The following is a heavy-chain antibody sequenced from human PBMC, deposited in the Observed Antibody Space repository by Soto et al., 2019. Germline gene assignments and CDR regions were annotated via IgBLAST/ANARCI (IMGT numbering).Heavy chain of an antibody. V-gene: IGHV3-21*01. CDR1: GFAFSSYS. D-gene: IGHD2-2*01. CDR2: ISSSSSYI. CDR3: ARGWDLGYCSSTSCLFFDS. J-gene: IGHJ4*02. Sequence: GSLRLSCAASGFAFSSYSMNWVRQAPGKGLEWVSSISSSSSYIYYADSVKGRFTISRDNAKNSLYLQMNSLRAEDTAVYYCARGWDLGYCSSTSCLFFDSWGQGTLVTVSS.